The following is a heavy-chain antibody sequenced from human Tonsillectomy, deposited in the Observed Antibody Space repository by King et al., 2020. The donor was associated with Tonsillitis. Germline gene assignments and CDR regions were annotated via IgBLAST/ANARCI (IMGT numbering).Heavy chain of an antibody. Sequence: VQLVESGAEVKKPGESLRISCKGSGYSFTTYWITWVRQMPGKGLEWMGRIDPSDSYTNYSPSFQGHVTISADKSINTAYLQWSSLKASDTAVYYCARQVDRNWNYGIDYYYYYMDVWGKGTTVTVSS. D-gene: IGHD1-7*01. V-gene: IGHV5-10-1*03. CDR2: IDPSDSYT. J-gene: IGHJ6*03. CDR1: GYSFTTYW. CDR3: ARQVDRNWNYGIDYYYYYMDV.